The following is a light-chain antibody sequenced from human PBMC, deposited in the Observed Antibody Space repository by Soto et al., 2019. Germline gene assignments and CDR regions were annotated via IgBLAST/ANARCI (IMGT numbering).Light chain of an antibody. V-gene: IGKV2-28*01. J-gene: IGKJ1*01. CDR3: MQALKTWT. CDR1: QSLLHSNQYNY. CDR2: LGS. Sequence: DIVMTQSPLSLPVSPGESASISCRSGQSLLHSNQYNYLDWYLQKPGQSPQLLIYLGSNRASGVPDRFTGSGSGTDFTLKISRVEAEDVGVYYCMQALKTWTFGQGTKVDIK.